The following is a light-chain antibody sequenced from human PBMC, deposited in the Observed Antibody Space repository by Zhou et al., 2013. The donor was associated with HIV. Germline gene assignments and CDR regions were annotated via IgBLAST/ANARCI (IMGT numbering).Light chain of an antibody. J-gene: IGKJ4*01. CDR2: DAS. CDR1: QSVSSS. V-gene: IGKV3-11*01. Sequence: EIVLTQSPATLSLSPGERATLSCRASQSVSSSLAWYQQKPGQAPRLLIYDASHRATGIPARFSGSGSGTDFTLTISSLEPEDFAVYYCQQRSNWPRTFGGGTKVHIK. CDR3: QQRSNWPRT.